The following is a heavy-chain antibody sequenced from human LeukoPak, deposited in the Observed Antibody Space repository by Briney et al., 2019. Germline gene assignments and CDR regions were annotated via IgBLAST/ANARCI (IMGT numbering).Heavy chain of an antibody. Sequence: PGGSLRLSCAASGFTFSDYYMSWIRQAPGKGLEWVSYISSSGSTIYYADSVKGRFTISRDNAKNSLYLQMNSLRAEDTAVYYCARGVYDFWSGPRTNARYYYYGMDVWGQGTTVTVSS. CDR3: ARGVYDFWSGPRTNARYYYYGMDV. V-gene: IGHV3-11*01. CDR1: GFTFSDYY. J-gene: IGHJ6*02. D-gene: IGHD3-3*01. CDR2: ISSSGSTI.